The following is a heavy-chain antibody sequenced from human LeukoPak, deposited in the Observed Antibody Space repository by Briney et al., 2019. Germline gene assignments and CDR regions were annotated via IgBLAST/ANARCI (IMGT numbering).Heavy chain of an antibody. CDR2: IYPDDSDT. CDR1: GYSSTSYW. Sequence: EESLKISCKASGYSSTSYWIGWVRQMPGKGLVWMGIIYPDDSDTRYSPSFQGQVTISADKSISTAYMQWSSLKASDTAMYYCARQVSSSAWFDHWGQGTLVTVPS. CDR3: ARQVSSSAWFDH. V-gene: IGHV5-51*01. J-gene: IGHJ5*02. D-gene: IGHD6-6*01.